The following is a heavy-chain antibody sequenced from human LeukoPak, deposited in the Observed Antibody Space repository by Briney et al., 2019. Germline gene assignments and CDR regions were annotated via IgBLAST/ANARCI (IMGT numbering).Heavy chain of an antibody. CDR1: GYSISSGYY. CDR2: IHHSGST. J-gene: IGHJ4*02. CDR3: ASMGLGELSLPDY. V-gene: IGHV4-38-2*02. Sequence: SETLSLTCIVSGYSISSGYYWGWIRQPPGKGLEWIGNIHHSGSTYYNPSLKSRVTISVDTSKNQFSLKLSSVTAADTAVYYCASMGLGELSLPDYWGQGTLVTVSS. D-gene: IGHD3-16*02.